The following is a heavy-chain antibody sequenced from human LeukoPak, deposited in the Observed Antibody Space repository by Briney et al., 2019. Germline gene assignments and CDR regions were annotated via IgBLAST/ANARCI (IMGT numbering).Heavy chain of an antibody. CDR3: AREGPHSYAGGDYYGMDV. D-gene: IGHD5-18*01. V-gene: IGHV3-23*01. CDR2: ISGSGGST. CDR1: GFTFSSYA. Sequence: GGSLRLSCAASGFTFSSYAMSWVRQAPGKGLEWVSAISGSGGSTYYADSVKGRFTISRDNSKNTLYLQMNSLRAEDTAVYYCAREGPHSYAGGDYYGMDVWGQGTTVTVSS. J-gene: IGHJ6*02.